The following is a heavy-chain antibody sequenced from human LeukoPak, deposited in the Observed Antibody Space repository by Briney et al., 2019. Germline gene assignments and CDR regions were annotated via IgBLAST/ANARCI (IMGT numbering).Heavy chain of an antibody. Sequence: SETLSLTCTVSGGSISSYYWSWIRQPPGKGLEWIGYIYYSGSTNYNPSLKSRVTISVDTSKNQFSLKLSTVTAADTAVYYCAPLPLGWGIFFDYGGRGPLVPVSS. CDR1: GGSISSYY. V-gene: IGHV4-59*08. D-gene: IGHD3-16*01. CDR2: IYYSGST. CDR3: APLPLGWGIFFDY. J-gene: IGHJ4*02.